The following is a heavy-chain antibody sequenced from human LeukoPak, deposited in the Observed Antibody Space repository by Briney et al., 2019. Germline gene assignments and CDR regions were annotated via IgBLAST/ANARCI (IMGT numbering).Heavy chain of an antibody. J-gene: IGHJ4*02. CDR3: GRGTYCSGGSCYSFDY. CDR1: GYTFTGYY. Sequence: ASVKVSCKASGYTFTGYYMHWVRQAPGQGLEWMGWINPNSGDTNYAQKFQGRVTMTRDTSISTAYMELGRLTSDDTAVYYCGRGTYCSGGSCYSFDYWGQGTLVTVSS. V-gene: IGHV1-2*02. CDR2: INPNSGDT. D-gene: IGHD2-15*01.